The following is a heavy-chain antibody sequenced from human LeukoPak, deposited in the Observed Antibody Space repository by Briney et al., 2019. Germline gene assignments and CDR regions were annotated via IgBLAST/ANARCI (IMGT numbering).Heavy chain of an antibody. CDR1: GFTFSSYA. J-gene: IGHJ4*02. V-gene: IGHV3-30*04. CDR3: ARLYSSGYHY. D-gene: IGHD6-19*01. CDR2: ISYDGSNK. Sequence: RGSLRLSCAASGFTFSSYAMSWVRQAPGKGLEWVAVISYDGSNKYYADSVKGRFTISRDNSKNTLYLQMNSLRAEDTAVYYCARLYSSGYHYWGQGTVVTVSS.